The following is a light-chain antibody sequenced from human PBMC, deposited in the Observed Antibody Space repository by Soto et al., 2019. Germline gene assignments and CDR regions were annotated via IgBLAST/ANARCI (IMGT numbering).Light chain of an antibody. CDR1: HSVDSN. V-gene: IGKV3D-15*01. Sequence: EVVMTQSPGTLSVSTGEGATLSCRASHSVDSNLAWYQQKPGQAPRLLMYGAATRPSGIPDRFSGSGSGTEFTLTISSLQSEDFAVYYCQQYASWPLTFGGGTKVEIK. CDR3: QQYASWPLT. J-gene: IGKJ4*01. CDR2: GAA.